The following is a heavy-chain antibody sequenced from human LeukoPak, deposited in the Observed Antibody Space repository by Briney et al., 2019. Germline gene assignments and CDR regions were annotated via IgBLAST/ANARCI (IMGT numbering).Heavy chain of an antibody. CDR1: GFTFSSYW. J-gene: IGHJ4*02. CDR2: IKKDGSEK. Sequence: PGGSLRLSCAASGFTFSSYWLSWVRKAPGKGLKWLANIKKDGSEKYYVDSVKGRFTISRDNAKNSLYLQMNSLRAEDTAVYYCARDRPRGYSGYDPSFNFDYWGQGTLVTVSS. D-gene: IGHD5-12*01. V-gene: IGHV3-7*01. CDR3: ARDRPRGYSGYDPSFNFDY.